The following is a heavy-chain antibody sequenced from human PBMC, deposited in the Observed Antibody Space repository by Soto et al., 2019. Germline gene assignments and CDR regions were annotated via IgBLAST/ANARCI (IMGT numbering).Heavy chain of an antibody. V-gene: IGHV5-51*01. CDR2: IYPGDSDT. CDR3: ARPYYDSSSWAFDI. D-gene: IGHD3-22*01. Sequence: PGESLKLSCKGSGYSFTSYWIGWVRQLPGKGLEWMGIIYPGDSDTRYSPSFQGQVTISADKSISTAYLQWSSLKASDTAMYYCARPYYDSSSWAFDIWGQGTMVTVSS. J-gene: IGHJ3*02. CDR1: GYSFTSYW.